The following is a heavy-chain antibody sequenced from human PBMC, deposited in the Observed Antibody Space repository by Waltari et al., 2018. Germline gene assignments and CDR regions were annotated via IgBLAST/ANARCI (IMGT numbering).Heavy chain of an antibody. Sequence: QVQLVQSGAEVKKPGSSVKVSCTASGGTFSSYTISWVRQAPGQGLEWMGRIIPILGIANYAQKFQGRVTITADKSTSTAYMELSSLRSEDTAVYYCARPWGYCGGDCPDAFDIWGQGTMVTVSS. D-gene: IGHD2-21*02. V-gene: IGHV1-69*02. CDR3: ARPWGYCGGDCPDAFDI. CDR2: IIPILGIA. CDR1: GGTFSSYT. J-gene: IGHJ3*02.